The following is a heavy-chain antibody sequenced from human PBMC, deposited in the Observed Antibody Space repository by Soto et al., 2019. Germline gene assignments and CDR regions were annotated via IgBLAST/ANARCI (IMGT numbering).Heavy chain of an antibody. CDR3: ARSYCSGGSCHFDAFDI. J-gene: IGHJ3*02. CDR1: GFTFSSYW. V-gene: IGHV3-74*01. CDR2: INSDGSST. Sequence: EVQLVESGGGLVQPGGSLRLSCAASGFTFSSYWMHWVRQAPGKGLVWVSRINSDGSSTNYADSVKGRFTISRDNAKNTLYLQMNSLRAEDTAVHYCARSYCSGGSCHFDAFDIWGQGTMVTVSS. D-gene: IGHD2-15*01.